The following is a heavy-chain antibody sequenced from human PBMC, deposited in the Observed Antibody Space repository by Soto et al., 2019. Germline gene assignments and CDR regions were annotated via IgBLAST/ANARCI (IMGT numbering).Heavy chain of an antibody. CDR2: ISGSGGST. J-gene: IGHJ6*02. CDR1: GFTFSSYA. D-gene: IGHD2-2*01. Sequence: GGSLRLSCAASGFTFSSYAMSWVRQAPGKGLEWVSAISGSGGSTYYADSVKGRFTISRDNSKNTLYLQMNSLRAEDTAVYYCAKVRYCSITSCLHAYYYYSYGMDVWDQGTTVTVSS. CDR3: AKVRYCSITSCLHAYYYYSYGMDV. V-gene: IGHV3-23*01.